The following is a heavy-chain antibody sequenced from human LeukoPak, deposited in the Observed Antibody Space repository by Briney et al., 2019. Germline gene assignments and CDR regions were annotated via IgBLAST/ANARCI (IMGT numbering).Heavy chain of an antibody. CDR3: ARGSAWYFVY. Sequence: SETLSLTCTVSGGSISSYYWSWIRQPPGKGLEWIGYIYYSGSTNYNPSLKSRVTISVDTSKNQFSLKLSSVTAADTAVYYCARGSAWYFVYWGQGTLVTVSS. V-gene: IGHV4-59*01. CDR1: GGSISSYY. J-gene: IGHJ4*02. CDR2: IYYSGST. D-gene: IGHD6-19*01.